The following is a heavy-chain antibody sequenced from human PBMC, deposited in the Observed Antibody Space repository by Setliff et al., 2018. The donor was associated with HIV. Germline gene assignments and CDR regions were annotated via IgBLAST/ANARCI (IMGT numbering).Heavy chain of an antibody. J-gene: IGHJ4*02. Sequence: ASVKVSCKASGGTFNNYAISWVRQAPGQGLEWVGGIIPLFGTTNYAQKFQGRVTITADESTNTAHMELNSLRSIDTAMYYCATVFYYNSESYSLDYWGRGMLVTV. CDR3: ATVFYYNSESYSLDY. CDR1: GGTFNNYA. D-gene: IGHD3-10*01. CDR2: IIPLFGTT. V-gene: IGHV1-69*13.